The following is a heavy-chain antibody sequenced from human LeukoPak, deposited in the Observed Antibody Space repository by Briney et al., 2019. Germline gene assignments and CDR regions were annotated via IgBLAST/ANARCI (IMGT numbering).Heavy chain of an antibody. CDR1: GFDSSSNW. J-gene: IGHJ4*02. V-gene: IGHV3-74*01. Sequence: GGSPRLSCAASGFDSSSNWMHWVRHAPGQGLVWVSRIKGDGISTNYADSVKGRFTISRDIAKNTLYLQMNSLRAEDTGVYYCAKDHYWSIDYRGRGTLVTVSS. D-gene: IGHD3-3*01. CDR3: AKDHYWSIDY. CDR2: IKGDGIST.